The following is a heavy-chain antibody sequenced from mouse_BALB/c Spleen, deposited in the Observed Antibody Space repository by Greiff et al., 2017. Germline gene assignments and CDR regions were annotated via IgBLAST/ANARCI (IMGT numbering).Heavy chain of an antibody. D-gene: IGHD1-1*01. CDR2: IYPGNSDT. J-gene: IGHJ1*01. V-gene: IGHV1-5*01. CDR1: GYTFTSYW. Sequence: EVQLQQSGTVLARPGASVKMSCKASGYTFTSYWMHWVKQRPGQGLEWIGAIYPGNSDTSYNQKFKGKAKLTAVTSTSTAYMELSSLTNEDSAVYYCTRPYGSSPYWYFDVWGAGTTVTVSS. CDR3: TRPYGSSPYWYFDV.